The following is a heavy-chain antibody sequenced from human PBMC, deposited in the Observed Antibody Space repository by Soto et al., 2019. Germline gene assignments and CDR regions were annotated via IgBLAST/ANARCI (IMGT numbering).Heavy chain of an antibody. CDR1: GFTFSSYA. J-gene: IGHJ4*02. D-gene: IGHD1-26*01. CDR2: ISGSGGST. V-gene: IGHV3-23*01. CDR3: AKDLQIVGATFPIDY. Sequence: GGSLRLSCAASGFTFSSYAMSWVRQAPGKGLEWVSAISGSGGSTYYADSVKGRFTISRDNSKNTLYLQMNSLRAEDTAVYYCAKDLQIVGATFPIDYWGQGTLVTVSS.